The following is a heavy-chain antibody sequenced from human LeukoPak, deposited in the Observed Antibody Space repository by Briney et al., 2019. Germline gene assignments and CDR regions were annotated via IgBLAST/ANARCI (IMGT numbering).Heavy chain of an antibody. J-gene: IGHJ4*02. CDR1: GYSISSGYY. D-gene: IGHD1-26*01. CDR3: ARVHGRSVGATSSFDY. Sequence: SETLSLTCAVSGYSISSGYYWGWIRQPPGKGLEWIGSIYHSGSTYFNPSLRSRVTISVDTSKNQFSLKLTSVTAADTAVYYCARVHGRSVGATSSFDYWGQGTRVTVSS. V-gene: IGHV4-38-2*01. CDR2: IYHSGST.